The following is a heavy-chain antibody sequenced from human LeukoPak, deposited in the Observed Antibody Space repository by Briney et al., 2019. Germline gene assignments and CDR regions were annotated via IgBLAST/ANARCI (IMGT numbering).Heavy chain of an antibody. D-gene: IGHD1-1*01. CDR2: INRDGSEK. J-gene: IGHJ2*01. V-gene: IGHV3-7*01. CDR3: ARPEATTGRRWFHDV. CDR1: GFPSSGYS. Sequence: GGSLRLSCVASGFPSSGYSMTWVRQAPGKGLAWVANINRDGSEKLYVDSVKGRFTISRDNAQNSLYLQMNSLRADDTAVYYCARPEATTGRRWFHDVWGRGTLVSVSS.